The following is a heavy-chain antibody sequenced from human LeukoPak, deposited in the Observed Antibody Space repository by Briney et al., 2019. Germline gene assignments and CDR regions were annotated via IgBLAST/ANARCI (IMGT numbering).Heavy chain of an antibody. Sequence: SVKVSCKASGGTFSGYTISWVRQAPGQGLEWMGRIIPILGIANYAQKFQGRVTITADKSTSTAYMELSSLRSEDTAVYYCAASEMTTVVPRGFDYWGQGTLVTVSS. CDR1: GGTFSGYT. CDR2: IIPILGIA. CDR3: AASEMTTVVPRGFDY. J-gene: IGHJ4*02. V-gene: IGHV1-69*02. D-gene: IGHD4-23*01.